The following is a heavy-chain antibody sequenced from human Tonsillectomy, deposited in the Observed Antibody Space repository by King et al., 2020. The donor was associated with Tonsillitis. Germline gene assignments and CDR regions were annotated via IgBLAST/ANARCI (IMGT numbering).Heavy chain of an antibody. J-gene: IGHJ3*01. CDR1: GGSISSYH. V-gene: IGHV4-59*01. CDR2: IFDNGNT. D-gene: IGHD4-23*01. Sequence: QMQLQESGPGLVKPSETLSLTCTVSGGSISSYHWSWIRQPPGKGLEWIGYIFDNGNTNYNPSLKSLVTMSVDTSKNQFSLRLRSVTAADTAVYYCARGPNGGNLLFHVWGQGTMVTVSS. CDR3: ARGPNGGNLLFHV.